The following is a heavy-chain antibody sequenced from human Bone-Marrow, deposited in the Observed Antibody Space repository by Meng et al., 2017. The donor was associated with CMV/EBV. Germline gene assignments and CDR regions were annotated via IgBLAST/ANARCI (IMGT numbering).Heavy chain of an antibody. Sequence: SETLSLTCAVYGGSFSGYDWSWIRKSPGKGLEWIGEINHRGSTNYNPSLKSRLTISADTSKNQFSLKLNSVTAADTAVYYCARGSTSVTMIVLVITAAILAYDSWGQGTLVTVSS. J-gene: IGHJ4*02. V-gene: IGHV4-34*01. D-gene: IGHD3-22*01. CDR3: ARGSTSVTMIVLVITAAILAYDS. CDR1: GGSFSGYD. CDR2: INHRGST.